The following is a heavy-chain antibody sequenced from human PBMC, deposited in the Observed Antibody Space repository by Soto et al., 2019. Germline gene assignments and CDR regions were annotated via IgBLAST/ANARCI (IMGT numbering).Heavy chain of an antibody. J-gene: IGHJ3*01. Sequence: GGSLRLSCAASGFIFSGDWMHWVRQAPGKGLVWVSRINTDGRGTDYADSVKGRFTISRDNAKNTLYLQMNSLRVEDTAVYYCARDRGNPDSFDLWGQGTMVT. CDR1: GFIFSGDW. CDR3: ARDRGNPDSFDL. CDR2: INTDGRGT. V-gene: IGHV3-74*01. D-gene: IGHD3-10*01.